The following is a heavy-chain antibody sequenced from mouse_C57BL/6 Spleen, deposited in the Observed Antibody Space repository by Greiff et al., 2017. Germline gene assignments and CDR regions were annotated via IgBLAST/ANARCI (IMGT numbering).Heavy chain of an antibody. V-gene: IGHV1-26*01. CDR3: ARDDITTVFDY. J-gene: IGHJ2*01. CDR2: INPNNGGT. Sequence: VQLQQSGPELVKPGASVKISCKASGYTFTDYYMNWVKQSHGKSLEWIGDINPNNGGTSYNQKIKGKATLTVDKSSSTAYMELRLLTSEDSAVYYCARDDITTVFDYWGQGTTLTVSS. D-gene: IGHD1-1*01. CDR1: GYTFTDYY.